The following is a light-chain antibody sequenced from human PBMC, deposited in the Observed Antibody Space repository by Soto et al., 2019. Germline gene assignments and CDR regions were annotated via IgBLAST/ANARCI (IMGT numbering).Light chain of an antibody. V-gene: IGKV1-9*01. J-gene: IGKJ2*01. Sequence: DIQLTQSPSFLSAAVGDRVTITCRASQDITNFLAWYQQKPGKAPGLLIYGASTLHSGVPARFSGSGSGTEFTLTISSLQPEDFATYHCQHLNSYPYTFGQGTKLEIK. CDR2: GAS. CDR3: QHLNSYPYT. CDR1: QDITNF.